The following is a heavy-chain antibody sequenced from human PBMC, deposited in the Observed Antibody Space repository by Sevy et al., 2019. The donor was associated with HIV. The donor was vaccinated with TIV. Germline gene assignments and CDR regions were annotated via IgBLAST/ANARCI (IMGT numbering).Heavy chain of an antibody. CDR2: ISSSSSTI. Sequence: GGSLRLSCAASGFTFSSYSMNWVRQAPGKGLEWVSYISSSSSTIYYADSVKGRFTISRDNAKNSLSLQMNSLRAEDTAVYYCARFENYDILTGYGPGGDYWGQGTLVTVSS. CDR3: ARFENYDILTGYGPGGDY. J-gene: IGHJ4*02. CDR1: GFTFSSYS. D-gene: IGHD3-9*01. V-gene: IGHV3-48*01.